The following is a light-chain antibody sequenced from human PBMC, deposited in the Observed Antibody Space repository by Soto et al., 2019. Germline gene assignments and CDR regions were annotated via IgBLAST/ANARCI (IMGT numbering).Light chain of an antibody. V-gene: IGKV3-20*01. CDR1: RSVSSSY. Sequence: EVVMTQSPGTLSFSPGERSTLSCRSSRSVSSSYLAWYQQKAGQAPRLLIFGASSRATGIPDRFSGSGSGTDFTLTISRLEPEDFAVYYCQQYGTSPTTFGQGTKVDIK. J-gene: IGKJ1*01. CDR2: GAS. CDR3: QQYGTSPTT.